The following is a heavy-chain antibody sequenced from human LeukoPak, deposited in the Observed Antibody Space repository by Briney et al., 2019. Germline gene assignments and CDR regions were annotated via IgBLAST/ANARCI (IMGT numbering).Heavy chain of an antibody. D-gene: IGHD3-22*01. CDR3: STYYYDSSGPTGVGY. CDR2: IYSGGST. J-gene: IGHJ4*02. CDR1: GFTVSSNY. V-gene: IGHV3-53*01. Sequence: PGGSLRLSCAASGFTVSSNYMSWVRQAPGKGLEWVSVIYSGGSTYYADSVKGRFTISRDNSKNTLYLQMNSLRAEDTAVYYCSTYYYDSSGPTGVGYWGQGTLVTVSS.